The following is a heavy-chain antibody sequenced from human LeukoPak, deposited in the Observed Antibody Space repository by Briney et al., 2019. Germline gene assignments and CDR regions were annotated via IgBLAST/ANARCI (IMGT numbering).Heavy chain of an antibody. Sequence: ASVKVSCKASGYTFTSYYMHWGRQAPGQGLEWMGIINPSGGSTSYAQKFQGRVTMTRDTSTSTVYMELSSLRSEDTAVYYCARGRSDYGGNFYFDYWGQGTLVTVSS. CDR2: INPSGGST. V-gene: IGHV1-46*01. J-gene: IGHJ4*02. CDR1: GYTFTSYY. D-gene: IGHD4-23*01. CDR3: ARGRSDYGGNFYFDY.